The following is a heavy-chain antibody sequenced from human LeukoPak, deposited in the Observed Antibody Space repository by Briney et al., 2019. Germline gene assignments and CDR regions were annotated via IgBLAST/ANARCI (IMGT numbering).Heavy chain of an antibody. CDR1: GFTFSTYW. J-gene: IGHJ3*02. CDR3: ARPETQYSSGLDGFDI. Sequence: GGSLRLSCAASGFTFSTYWMHWVRQAPGKGLVWISRINSDGSRTTYADSVKGRFTISRDNAKNTLYLQMNSLRTEDTAVYYCARPETQYSSGLDGFDIWGQGTMVTVSS. D-gene: IGHD6-19*01. V-gene: IGHV3-74*01. CDR2: INSDGSRT.